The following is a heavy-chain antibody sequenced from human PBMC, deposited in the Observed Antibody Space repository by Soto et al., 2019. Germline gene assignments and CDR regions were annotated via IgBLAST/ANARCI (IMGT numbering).Heavy chain of an antibody. CDR1: GFTVSSNY. J-gene: IGHJ5*02. V-gene: IGHV3-53*01. CDR2: LWSAGLT. Sequence: EVQVVESGGGLIQPGGSLRLSCAASGFTVSSNYMTWVRQAPGKGLEWVSILWSAGLTYYADSVKGRFTISRDNSKNTLYLQMPSRRAEDPAVYYCARDPPPDLWGQGTLVTVSS. CDR3: ARDPPPDL.